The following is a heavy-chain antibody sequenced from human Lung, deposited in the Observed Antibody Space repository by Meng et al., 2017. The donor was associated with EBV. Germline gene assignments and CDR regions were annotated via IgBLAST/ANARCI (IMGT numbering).Heavy chain of an antibody. Sequence: QVQLVQSGSEVKKPGASVKVSCTASGYTFTAYYIHWVRQAPGQGLEWMGRINPNSGGTNYAQKFQGRVTMTRDTSISTAYMELSGLISDDTAVYYCVRDLVGSSYDFWGQAPWSPSPQ. J-gene: IGHJ4*01. D-gene: IGHD5-24*01. CDR3: VRDLVGSSYDF. CDR2: INPNSGGT. CDR1: GYTFTAYY. V-gene: IGHV1-2*06.